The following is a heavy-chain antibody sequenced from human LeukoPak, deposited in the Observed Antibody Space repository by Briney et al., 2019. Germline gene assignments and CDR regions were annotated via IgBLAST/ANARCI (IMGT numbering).Heavy chain of an antibody. J-gene: IGHJ4*02. CDR2: ISGSGGST. CDR3: AKTRKGDYYDSSGYYHPPPFDY. D-gene: IGHD3-22*01. V-gene: IGHV3-23*01. CDR1: GFTFSSYA. Sequence: GGSLRLSCAASGFTFSSYAMSWVRQAPGKGLEWVSAISGSGGSTYYADSVKGRFTISRDNSKNTLYLQMNSLRAEDTAVYYCAKTRKGDYYDSSGYYHPPPFDYWGQGTLVTVSS.